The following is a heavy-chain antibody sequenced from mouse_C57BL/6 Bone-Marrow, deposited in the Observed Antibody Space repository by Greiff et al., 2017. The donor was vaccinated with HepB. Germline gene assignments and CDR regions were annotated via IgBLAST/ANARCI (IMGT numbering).Heavy chain of an antibody. V-gene: IGHV1-64*01. Sequence: QVQLQQPGAELVKPGASVKLSCKASGYTFTSYWMHWVKQRPGQGLEWIGMIHPNSGSTNYNEKFKSKATLTVDKSSSTAYMQLCSLTSEDSAVYYCARPLHYDGSSDVAMDYWGQGTSVTVSS. D-gene: IGHD1-1*01. CDR1: GYTFTSYW. J-gene: IGHJ4*01. CDR3: ARPLHYDGSSDVAMDY. CDR2: IHPNSGST.